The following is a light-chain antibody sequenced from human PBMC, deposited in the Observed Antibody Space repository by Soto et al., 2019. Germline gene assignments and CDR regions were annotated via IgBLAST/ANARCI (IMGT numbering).Light chain of an antibody. CDR2: EDS. V-gene: IGLV2-23*01. Sequence: QSALTQPASVSGSPGQSITISCTGAGGDLGTFKFVSWYLQHPGKAPNLMIYEDSKRPSGVSDRFSGSKSGHSASLTISGLQADDEADYYCCAYTGIGTLVFGGGTKVTVL. CDR1: GGDLGTFKF. J-gene: IGLJ3*02. CDR3: CAYTGIGTLV.